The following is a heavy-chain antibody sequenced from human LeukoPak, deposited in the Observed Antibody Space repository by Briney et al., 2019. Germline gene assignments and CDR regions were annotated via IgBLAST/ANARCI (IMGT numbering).Heavy chain of an antibody. Sequence: AGGSLRLSCAASGFSFSNAWMNWVRQAPGKGLEWVGRIRGKTDGGTTDYAAPVKGRFTISRDDSKNTLYLQMNSLKTEDTAVYFCTTEDYHYDSSGYYNFDYWGQGTLVTVSS. V-gene: IGHV3-15*01. CDR2: IRGKTDGGTT. J-gene: IGHJ4*02. CDR1: GFSFSNAW. D-gene: IGHD3-22*01. CDR3: TTEDYHYDSSGYYNFDY.